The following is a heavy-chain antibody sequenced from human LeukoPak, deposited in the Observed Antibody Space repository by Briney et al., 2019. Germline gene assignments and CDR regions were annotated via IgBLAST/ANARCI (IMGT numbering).Heavy chain of an antibody. Sequence: GRSLRLSCAASGFTFSSYGMHWVRQAPGKGLEWVAVISYDGSNKYYADSVKGRFTISRDNSKNTLYLQMNSLRAEDTAVYYCAKPPSGLDNWFDPWGQGTLVTVSS. V-gene: IGHV3-30*18. CDR2: ISYDGSNK. D-gene: IGHD1-26*01. CDR1: GFTFSSYG. J-gene: IGHJ5*02. CDR3: AKPPSGLDNWFDP.